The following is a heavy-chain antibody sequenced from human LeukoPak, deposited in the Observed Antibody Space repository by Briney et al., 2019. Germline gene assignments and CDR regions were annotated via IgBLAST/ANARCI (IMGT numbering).Heavy chain of an antibody. Sequence: SVKVSCKASGFTFTNSAMQWVRQARGQRLGWIGWIVVGSGNTNYAQRFQERVTITRDMSASTAYMELSSLRPEDTAVYYCAAVLAAAAPWGQGTLVTVSS. CDR3: AAVLAAAAP. CDR1: GFTFTNSA. CDR2: IVVGSGNT. V-gene: IGHV1-58*02. J-gene: IGHJ5*02. D-gene: IGHD6-25*01.